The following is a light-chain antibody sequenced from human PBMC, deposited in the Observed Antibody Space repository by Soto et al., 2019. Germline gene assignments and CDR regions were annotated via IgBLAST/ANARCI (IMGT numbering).Light chain of an antibody. CDR2: WAS. CDR3: QQYYSTPPWT. CDR1: QSVLYSSNTKNY. V-gene: IGKV4-1*01. Sequence: DIVMTQSPDSLAVSLGESATINCKSSQSVLYSSNTKNYLAWYQQKPGQPPKLLIYWASTRESGVPDRFSGSGSGTDFTLTISSLQAEDVAVYYCQQYYSTPPWTFGQGTKVEIK. J-gene: IGKJ1*01.